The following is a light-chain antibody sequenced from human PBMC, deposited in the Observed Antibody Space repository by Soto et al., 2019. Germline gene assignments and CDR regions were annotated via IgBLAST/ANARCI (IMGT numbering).Light chain of an antibody. V-gene: IGKV3-15*01. CDR1: QSVSSD. CDR2: GAS. CDR3: QQYNNWPRT. Sequence: EIVMTQTKNTLSVSPGERATLSCRASQSVSSDLAWYHQKPGQAPRLLIYGASTRATGIPARFSGSGSGTEFTLTINSLQSEDFAVYYCQQYNNWPRTFGHGSKVDI. J-gene: IGKJ1*01.